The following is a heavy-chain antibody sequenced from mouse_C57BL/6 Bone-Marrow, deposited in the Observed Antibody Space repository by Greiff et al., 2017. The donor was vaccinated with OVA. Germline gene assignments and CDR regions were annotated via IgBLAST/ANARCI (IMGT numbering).Heavy chain of an antibody. CDR1: GYTFTDYY. J-gene: IGHJ3*01. CDR2: INPNNGGT. V-gene: IGHV1-26*01. CDR3: ARFGNYVY. Sequence: EVKLQQSGPELVKPGASVKISCKASGYTFTDYYMNWVKQSHGKSLEWIGDINPNNGGTSYNQKFKGKATLTVDKSSSTAYMELRSLTSEDSAVYYCARFGNYVYWGQGTLVTVSA. D-gene: IGHD2-1*01.